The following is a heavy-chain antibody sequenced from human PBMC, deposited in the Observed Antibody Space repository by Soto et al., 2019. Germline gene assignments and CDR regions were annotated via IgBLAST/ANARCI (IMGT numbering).Heavy chain of an antibody. CDR1: GFTFSGSA. D-gene: IGHD2-21*02. CDR3: AREAAHHEVTPDCRFDP. CDR2: INSDGSST. Sequence: GGSLRLSCAASGFTFSGSAMHWVRQAPGKGLVWVSRINSDGSSTSYADSVKGRFTISRDNAKNTLYLQMNSLRAEDTAVYYCAREAAHHEVTPDCRFDPWGQGTLVTVSS. J-gene: IGHJ5*02. V-gene: IGHV3-74*01.